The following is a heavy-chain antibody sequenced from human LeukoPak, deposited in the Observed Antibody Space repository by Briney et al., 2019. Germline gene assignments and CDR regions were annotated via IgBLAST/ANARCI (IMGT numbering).Heavy chain of an antibody. D-gene: IGHD2-15*01. Sequence: GGSLRLSCAASGITFSSYGMSWVRQAPGKGLEWVSSISSTGGTTYYADSVKGRFTISRDNSKNTVFLQMSSLRAEDTAVYYCARAQVAVGGGMDVWGKGTTVIVSS. CDR2: ISSTGGTT. V-gene: IGHV3-23*01. J-gene: IGHJ6*03. CDR1: GITFSSYG. CDR3: ARAQVAVGGGMDV.